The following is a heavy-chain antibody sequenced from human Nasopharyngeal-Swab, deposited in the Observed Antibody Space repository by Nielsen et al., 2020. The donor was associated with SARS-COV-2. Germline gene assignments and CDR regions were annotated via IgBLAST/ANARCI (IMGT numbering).Heavy chain of an antibody. CDR2: ISSSSSYI. CDR3: ARNPSPPYSSGWFDY. Sequence: GESLKISCAASGFIFSSYWMNWVRQAPGKGLEWVSSISSSSSYIYYADSVKGRFTISRDNAKNSLYLQMNSLRAEDTAVYYCARNPSPPYSSGWFDYWGQGTLVTVSS. V-gene: IGHV3-21*01. J-gene: IGHJ5*01. CDR1: GFIFSSYW. D-gene: IGHD6-19*01.